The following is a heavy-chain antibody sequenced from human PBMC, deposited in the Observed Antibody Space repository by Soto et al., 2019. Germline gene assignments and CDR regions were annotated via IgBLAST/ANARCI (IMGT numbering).Heavy chain of an antibody. CDR3: AKEVVAVAYVEPSPFDL. CDR1: GFTFSSYA. J-gene: IGHJ4*02. Sequence: EVQLLESGGDLVQPGGSLTLSCAASGFTFSSYAMGWVRQAPGKGLEWVSVIDGRGGDISLADSVKGRFTISRDNSKNTCFLHMSRRRAEDTGRYYWAKEVVAVAYVEPSPFDLGGQGTLVTVSS. CDR2: IDGRGGDI. D-gene: IGHD5-12*01. V-gene: IGHV3-23*01.